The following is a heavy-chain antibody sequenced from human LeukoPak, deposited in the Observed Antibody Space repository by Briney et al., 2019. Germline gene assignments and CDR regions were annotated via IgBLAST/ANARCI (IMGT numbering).Heavy chain of an antibody. Sequence: PGRSLRLSCAASGFTFSSYAMHWVRQAPGKGLEWVAVISYDGSNKYYADSVKGRFTISRDNSKNTLYLQMNSLRAEDTAVYYCARSALTTENYFDYWGQGTLVTVSS. J-gene: IGHJ4*02. CDR2: ISYDGSNK. D-gene: IGHD4-11*01. CDR1: GFTFSSYA. V-gene: IGHV3-30*04. CDR3: ARSALTTENYFDY.